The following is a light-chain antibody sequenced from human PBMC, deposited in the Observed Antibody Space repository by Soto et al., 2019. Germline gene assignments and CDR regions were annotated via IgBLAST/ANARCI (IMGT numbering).Light chain of an antibody. CDR3: MSYAGGNRFV. Sequence: QSALTQPPSASGSPGQSVTISCAGTINDVGGYNYVSWYQQHPGKVPQLRIYQVTKRPSGVPDRFSASKSDTTASLTISGLQAEDEGDYYCMSYAGGNRFVFGTGTKLTVL. CDR2: QVT. CDR1: INDVGGYNY. J-gene: IGLJ1*01. V-gene: IGLV2-8*01.